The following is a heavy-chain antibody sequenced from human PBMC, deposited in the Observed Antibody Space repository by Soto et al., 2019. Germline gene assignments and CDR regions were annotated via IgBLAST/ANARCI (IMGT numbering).Heavy chain of an antibody. J-gene: IGHJ4*02. CDR2: ISAYNGNT. Sequence: ASVKVSCKASGYTFTSYGISWVRQAPGQGLEWMGWISAYNGNTNYAQKLQGRVTMTTDTSTSTAYMELRSLRSDDTAVYYCARAKYDILTGSAHYFDYWGQGTLVTVSS. CDR3: ARAKYDILTGSAHYFDY. CDR1: GYTFTSYG. V-gene: IGHV1-18*01. D-gene: IGHD3-9*01.